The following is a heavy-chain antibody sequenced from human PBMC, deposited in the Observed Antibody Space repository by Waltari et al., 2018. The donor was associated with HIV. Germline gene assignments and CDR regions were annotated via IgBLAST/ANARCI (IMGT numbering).Heavy chain of an antibody. D-gene: IGHD6-13*01. CDR1: GYTFTTYA. V-gene: IGHV7-4-1*02. Sequence: QVQLVQSGSELKKPGASVKVSCKASGYTFTTYAVNWVRQAPGQGLEWMGWINTKTGNPTYAQGLTGRFGFSWDTSVNTAYLQISSLKAEDTAMYYCARGASSSWQNDYWGQGTLVTVSS. J-gene: IGHJ4*02. CDR2: INTKTGNP. CDR3: ARGASSSWQNDY.